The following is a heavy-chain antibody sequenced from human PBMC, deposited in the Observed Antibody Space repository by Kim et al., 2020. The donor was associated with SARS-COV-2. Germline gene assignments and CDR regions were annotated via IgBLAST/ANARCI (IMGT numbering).Heavy chain of an antibody. CDR2: IIPLYGTL. D-gene: IGHD2-15*01. Sequence: SVKVSCTASGGTFSNYAISWVRQAPGQGLEWMGEIIPLYGTLNDAQKFQDRLKITADESTTKVYMELSSLTSADTAVYYCARGSSSWRDPWGQGTLVTVSS. CDR1: GGTFSNYA. V-gene: IGHV1-69*13. CDR3: ARGSSSWRDP. J-gene: IGHJ5*02.